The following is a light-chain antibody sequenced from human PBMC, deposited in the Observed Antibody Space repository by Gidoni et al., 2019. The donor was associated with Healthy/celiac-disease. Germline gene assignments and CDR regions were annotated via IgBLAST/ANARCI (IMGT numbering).Light chain of an antibody. CDR1: QDISNY. V-gene: IGKV1-33*01. J-gene: IGKJ4*01. CDR2: DSS. Sequence: DIQMTQSPSSLSASVGDRVTITCQASQDISNYLNWYQQKPGKAPKLLIYDSSNLETGVPSRFSGSVSGTDFTFTISILQPEDIATYYCQQYDNLPLTFGGXTKVEIK. CDR3: QQYDNLPLT.